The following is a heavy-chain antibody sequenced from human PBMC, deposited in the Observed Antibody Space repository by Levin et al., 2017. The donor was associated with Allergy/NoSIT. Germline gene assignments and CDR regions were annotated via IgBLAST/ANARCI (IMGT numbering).Heavy chain of an antibody. CDR1: GFSLSTSGMC. CDR3: ARESYSSSNYGMDV. V-gene: IGHV2-70*01. J-gene: IGHJ6*02. Sequence: QTLSLTCTFSGFSLSTSGMCVSWIRQPPGKALEWLALIDWDDDKYYSTSLKTRLTISKDTSKNQVVLTMTNMDPVDTATYYCARESYSSSNYGMDVWGQGTTVTVSS. CDR2: IDWDDDK. D-gene: IGHD6-6*01.